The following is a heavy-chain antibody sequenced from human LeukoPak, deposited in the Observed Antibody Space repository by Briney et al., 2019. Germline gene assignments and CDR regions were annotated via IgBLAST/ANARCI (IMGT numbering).Heavy chain of an antibody. D-gene: IGHD2-8*01. Sequence: SETLSLTCGVSGGSISNTNWWSWVRQPPGQGLEWIGEISLTGLTHYNPSLESRVTVSLDKSKDQLSLNLTSVTAADTAVYYCSRENGAFSPFGYWGQGTLVTVLS. CDR3: SRENGAFSPFGY. CDR1: GGSISNTNW. V-gene: IGHV4-4*02. CDR2: ISLTGLT. J-gene: IGHJ4*02.